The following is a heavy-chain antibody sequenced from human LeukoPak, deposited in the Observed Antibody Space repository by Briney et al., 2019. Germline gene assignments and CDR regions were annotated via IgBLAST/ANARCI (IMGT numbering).Heavy chain of an antibody. J-gene: IGHJ4*02. CDR3: ARASGSYEAYFDY. CDR2: IFPIFATA. CDR1: GGTFSSYA. V-gene: IGHV1-69*13. D-gene: IGHD1-26*01. Sequence: SVKVSCKASGGTFSSYAISWVRQAPGQGLEWMGRIFPIFATANYAQKFQGRVTITADESTSTAYMELSSLRSEDTAVYYCARASGSYEAYFDYWGQGTLVTVSS.